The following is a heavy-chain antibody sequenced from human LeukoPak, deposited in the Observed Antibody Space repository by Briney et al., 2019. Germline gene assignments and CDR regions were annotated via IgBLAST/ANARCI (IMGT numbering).Heavy chain of an antibody. CDR3: AIGIAVAGPFDY. Sequence: SETLSLTCTVSGGSISSYYWSWIRQPPGKGLEWIGYIYYSGSTNYNPSLKSRVTISVDTSKNQFSLKLSPVTAADTAVYYCAIGIAVAGPFDYWGQGTLVTVSS. J-gene: IGHJ4*02. CDR2: IYYSGST. D-gene: IGHD6-19*01. CDR1: GGSISSYY. V-gene: IGHV4-59*01.